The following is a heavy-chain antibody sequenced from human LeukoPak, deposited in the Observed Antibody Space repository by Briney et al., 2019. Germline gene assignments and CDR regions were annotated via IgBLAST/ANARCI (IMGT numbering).Heavy chain of an antibody. D-gene: IGHD4-17*01. CDR1: GGSISSGGYY. V-gene: IGHV4-31*03. Sequence: SETLSLTCTVSGGSISSGGYYWSWIRQHPGKGLEWIGYIYYSGSTYYNPSLKSRVTISVDTSKNQFSLKLSSVTAADTAVYYCARDQDGVGAFDIWGQGTMVTVSS. CDR2: IYYSGST. CDR3: ARDQDGVGAFDI. J-gene: IGHJ3*02.